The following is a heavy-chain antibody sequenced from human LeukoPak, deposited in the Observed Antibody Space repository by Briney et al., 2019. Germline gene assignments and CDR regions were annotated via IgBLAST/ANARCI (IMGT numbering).Heavy chain of an antibody. V-gene: IGHV3-7*01. D-gene: IGHD2-2*01. CDR3: ARDGVPAGADY. J-gene: IGHJ4*02. CDR1: GFTFRVYW. CDR2: IKGDGSEK. Sequence: GGSLRLSCAAPGFTFRVYWMIWVRQAPGKGLEWVANIKGDGSEKYYVDSVKGRFAISRDNAKNLVYLQMNSLRAEDTAVYYCARDGVPAGADYWGQGTLVTVSS.